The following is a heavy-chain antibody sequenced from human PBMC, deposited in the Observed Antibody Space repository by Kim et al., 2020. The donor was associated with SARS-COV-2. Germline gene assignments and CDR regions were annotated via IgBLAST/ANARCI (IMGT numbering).Heavy chain of an antibody. CDR3: ARGAVVVTAIRYFDL. V-gene: IGHV1-46*01. J-gene: IGHJ2*01. D-gene: IGHD2-21*02. Sequence: QKFQGRVTMTRDTSTSTVYMELSSLRSEDTAVYYCARGAVVVTAIRYFDLWGRGTLVTVSS.